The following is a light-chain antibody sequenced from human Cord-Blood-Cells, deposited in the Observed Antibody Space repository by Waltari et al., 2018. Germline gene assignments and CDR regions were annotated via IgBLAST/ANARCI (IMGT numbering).Light chain of an antibody. CDR2: AAS. J-gene: IGKJ4*02. V-gene: IGKV1-39*01. CDR3: QQSYSTPRT. Sequence: DIQLPQSPSSLSSSVGDRVPITCRANQSISSYLNLYQQKPGKAPKLLIYAASSLQSGVPSRFSGSGSGTDFTLTISSLQPEDFATYYCQQSYSTPRTFGGGTKVEIK. CDR1: QSISSY.